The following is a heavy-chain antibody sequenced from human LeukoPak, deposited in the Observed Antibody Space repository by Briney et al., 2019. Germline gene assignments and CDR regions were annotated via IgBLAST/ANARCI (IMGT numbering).Heavy chain of an antibody. Sequence: GGSLRLSCAASGFTLSSNAMNWVRQGPGKGLEWVAVISFDGSNKYYADSVKGRFTISRDNARNSLYLQMNSLRAEDTAIYYCIPSGFWGQGILVTVSS. D-gene: IGHD3-10*01. J-gene: IGHJ1*01. CDR3: IPSGF. CDR2: ISFDGSNK. CDR1: GFTLSSNA. V-gene: IGHV3-30-3*01.